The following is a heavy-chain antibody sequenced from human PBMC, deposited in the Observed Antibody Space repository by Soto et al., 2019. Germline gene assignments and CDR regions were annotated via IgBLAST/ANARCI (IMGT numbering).Heavy chain of an antibody. V-gene: IGHV3-30*18. D-gene: IGHD5-12*01. J-gene: IGHJ6*02. Sequence: QVQLVESGGGVVQPGRSLRLSCAASGFTFSDYGMHWVRQAPGKGLAWVAVISYEGSKKYYADSVKGRFTISRDNSKNTLYLQMNRLRAEDTAVYYCAKDHWAGYSVYESHNDMDVWGQGTTVTVSS. CDR1: GFTFSDYG. CDR2: ISYEGSKK. CDR3: AKDHWAGYSVYESHNDMDV.